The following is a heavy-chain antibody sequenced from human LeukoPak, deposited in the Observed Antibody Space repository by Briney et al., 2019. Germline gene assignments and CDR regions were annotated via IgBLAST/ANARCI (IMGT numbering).Heavy chain of an antibody. J-gene: IGHJ4*02. V-gene: IGHV3-53*01. D-gene: IGHD6-19*01. Sequence: GGSLRLSCAASGFTVITNYMTWVRQAPGKGLEWVSIIYSDGTTYYAESVRGRFTISRDNSKNTVYLQMNSLRAEDTAVYYCAKLGQQWGFDYWGQGTLVTVSS. CDR1: GFTVITNY. CDR2: IYSDGTT. CDR3: AKLGQQWGFDY.